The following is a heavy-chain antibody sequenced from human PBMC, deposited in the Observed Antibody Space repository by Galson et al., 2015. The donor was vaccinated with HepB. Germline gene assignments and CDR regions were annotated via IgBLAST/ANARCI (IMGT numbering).Heavy chain of an antibody. D-gene: IGHD5-12*01. CDR1: GFTFSSYW. CDR3: ARMGGGYRTYWYFDL. V-gene: IGHV3-74*01. J-gene: IGHJ2*01. Sequence: LRLSCAASGFTFSSYWMHWARQAPGKGLVWVSRTNSDGSSTSYADSVKGRFTISRDNAKNTLYLQMNSLRAEDTAVYYCARMGGGYRTYWYFDLWGRGTLVTVSS. CDR2: TNSDGSST.